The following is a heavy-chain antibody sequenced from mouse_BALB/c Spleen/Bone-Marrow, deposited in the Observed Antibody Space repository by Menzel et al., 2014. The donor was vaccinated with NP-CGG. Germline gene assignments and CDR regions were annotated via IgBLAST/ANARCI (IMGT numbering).Heavy chain of an antibody. Sequence: EVKVVDSGGGLVQPGGSLKLSCAASGFDFSRYWMSWVRQAPGKGLEWIGEINPESSTINYTPSLKDKFIISRDNAKNTLYLQMSKVRSEETALYYCARLNYYGNLFVWGAGTTVTVSS. CDR3: ARLNYYGNLFV. CDR1: GFDFSRYW. J-gene: IGHJ1*01. V-gene: IGHV4-1*02. D-gene: IGHD1-1*01. CDR2: INPESSTI.